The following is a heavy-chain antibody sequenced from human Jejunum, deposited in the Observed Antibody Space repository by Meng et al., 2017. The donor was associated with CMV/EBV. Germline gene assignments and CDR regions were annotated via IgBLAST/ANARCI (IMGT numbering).Heavy chain of an antibody. D-gene: IGHD3-10*01. J-gene: IGHJ3*02. V-gene: IGHV3-7*01. CDR1: FTFSGYW. CDR2: ITHNENEK. CDR3: ARWHYYGSGSYAFDM. Sequence: FTFSGYWMSWVRQAPGKGLEWVANITHNENEKYYVDSVTGRFTISRDNAQNSLYLQMSSLRAEDTAVYYCARWHYYGSGSYAFDMWGQGTMVTVSS.